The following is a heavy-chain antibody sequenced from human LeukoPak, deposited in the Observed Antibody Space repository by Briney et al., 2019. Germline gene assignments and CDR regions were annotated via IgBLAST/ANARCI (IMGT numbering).Heavy chain of an antibody. D-gene: IGHD3-10*01. CDR3: ARIMVRGANDY. J-gene: IGHJ4*02. Sequence: SETLSLTCTVSGGSISSYYWSWIRQPPGKGLEWIGYIYYSGSTNYNPSLKSRVTISVDTSKNQFSLKLSSVTAADTAVYYCARIMVRGANDYWGQGTLVTVSS. CDR2: IYYSGST. V-gene: IGHV4-59*08. CDR1: GGSISSYY.